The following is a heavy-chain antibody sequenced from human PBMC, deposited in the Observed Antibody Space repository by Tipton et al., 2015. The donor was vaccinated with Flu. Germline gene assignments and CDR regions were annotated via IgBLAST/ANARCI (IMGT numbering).Heavy chain of an antibody. CDR3: ARDPSLGMPDYFDH. V-gene: IGHV4-59*12. D-gene: IGHD2-2*01. CDR1: GGSIGSFY. J-gene: IGHJ4*02. CDR2: IYNNAYT. Sequence: LRLSCTVSGGSIGSFYWNWIRQPPGKGLEWIGYIYNNAYTKYNPSLKSRVTISVDTSKKQFSLQLRSVTAADTAVYYCARDPSLGMPDYFDHWGQGTLVTVSS.